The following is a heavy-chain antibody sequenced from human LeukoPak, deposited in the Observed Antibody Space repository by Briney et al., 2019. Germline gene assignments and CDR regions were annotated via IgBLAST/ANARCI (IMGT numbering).Heavy chain of an antibody. CDR3: ARDYSGKWEQLTGWWFDP. CDR2: INPSGDFR. J-gene: IGHJ5*02. CDR1: GYTFHTHW. D-gene: IGHD1-26*01. Sequence: ASVKVPCKASGYTFHTHWMHWVRQDPGQGPEWMAIINPSGDFRSYAQKFQGRLTVTRDMSTRTVYMDLSDLRPEDTAVYYCARDYSGKWEQLTGWWFDPWGQGTLVIVSS. V-gene: IGHV1-46*02.